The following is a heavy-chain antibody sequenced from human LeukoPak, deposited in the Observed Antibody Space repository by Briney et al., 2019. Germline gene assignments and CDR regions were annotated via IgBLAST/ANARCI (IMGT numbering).Heavy chain of an antibody. CDR1: GFTFSSYA. D-gene: IGHD2-21*02. V-gene: IGHV3-23*01. CDR3: ARALAYCGGDCSSYFDY. J-gene: IGHJ4*02. CDR2: ISGSGGST. Sequence: GGSLRLSCAASGFTFSSYAMSWVRQAPGKGLEWVSAISGSGGSTYYADSVKGRFTISRDNSKNTLYLQMNSLRAEDTAVYYCARALAYCGGDCSSYFDYWGQGTLVTVSS.